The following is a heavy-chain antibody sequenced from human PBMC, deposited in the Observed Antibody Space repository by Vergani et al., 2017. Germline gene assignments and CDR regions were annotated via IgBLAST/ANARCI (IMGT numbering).Heavy chain of an antibody. Sequence: EVQLVQSGAEVKKPGESLKISCKGSGYNFATYWIAWVRQMPGKGLQWMGIIYPGDSDTRVSPAFQGQVTISVDKSISTAYLQWGSLKASDTAMYYCAKGRRVLPAAPFDYWGQGTLVTVSS. V-gene: IGHV5-51*03. CDR1: GYNFATYW. J-gene: IGHJ4*02. CDR2: IYPGDSDT. D-gene: IGHD2-2*01. CDR3: AKGRRVLPAAPFDY.